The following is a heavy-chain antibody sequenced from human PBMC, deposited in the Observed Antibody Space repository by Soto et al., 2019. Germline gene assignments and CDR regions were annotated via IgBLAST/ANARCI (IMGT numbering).Heavy chain of an antibody. CDR2: ISGYNGDT. CDR3: AKNGQPPYYYYGMDV. Sequence: ASVKVSCKTSGYTFTNFGPSCVRQAPGQGLEWMGWISGYNGDTIYAQKVQGRVTMTIDTSTYTAYMELRSLTSDDTAIYYCAKNGQPPYYYYGMDVWGQGTTVTVSS. CDR1: GYTFTNFG. V-gene: IGHV1-18*01. J-gene: IGHJ6*02. D-gene: IGHD2-8*01.